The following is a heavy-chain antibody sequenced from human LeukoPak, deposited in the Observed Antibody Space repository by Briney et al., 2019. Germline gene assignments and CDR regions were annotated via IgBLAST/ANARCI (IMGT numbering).Heavy chain of an antibody. CDR1: GGSFSGYS. V-gene: IGHV4-34*01. CDR2: INHSGST. CDR3: ARHTDAQGYFQH. J-gene: IGHJ1*01. Sequence: SSEPLSLTCAVDGGSFSGYSWSWLREPPGKGLEWFGEINHSGSTNYNPSLKSRLTISVDTSKNQFSLKLSSVTAADTAVYSCARHTDAQGYFQHWGQGTLVTVSS. D-gene: IGHD2-8*01.